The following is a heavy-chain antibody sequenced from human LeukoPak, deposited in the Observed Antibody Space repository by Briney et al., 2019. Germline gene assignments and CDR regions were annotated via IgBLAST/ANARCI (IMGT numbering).Heavy chain of an antibody. CDR3: VRAGYGDHSGAY. CDR1: GDSISGSSYY. CDR2: IYYSGST. D-gene: IGHD4-17*01. J-gene: IGHJ4*02. Sequence: ASETLSLTCTVSGDSISGSSYYWGWIRQPPGKGLQWIGNIYYSGSTYYNESLKSRVTMSVDTSKNQFSLRLRSVTAADTAVYYCVRAGYGDHSGAYWGQGTLVTVSS. V-gene: IGHV4-39*01.